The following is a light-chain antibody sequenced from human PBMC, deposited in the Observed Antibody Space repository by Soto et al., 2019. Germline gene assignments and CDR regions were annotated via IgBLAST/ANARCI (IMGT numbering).Light chain of an antibody. J-gene: IGKJ1*01. CDR2: GAS. Sequence: EIVMTQSPATLSVSPGERATLSCRASQSVSSNLAWYQQKPGQTPRLLIYGASTRATGIPARFSGSVSGTEFTLTISSLHSEDFAVYYCQQYYNWWTFGQGTKVQIK. CDR3: QQYYNWWT. CDR1: QSVSSN. V-gene: IGKV3-15*01.